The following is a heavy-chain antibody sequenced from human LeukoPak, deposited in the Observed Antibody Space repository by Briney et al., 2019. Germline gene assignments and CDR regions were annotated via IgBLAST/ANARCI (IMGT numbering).Heavy chain of an antibody. D-gene: IGHD2-2*01. CDR2: IYGSGST. V-gene: IGHV4-4*07. CDR1: GDSITNYY. J-gene: IGHJ6*02. Sequence: SETLSLTCTVSGDSITNYYWSWIRQSDGKGLEWIGRIYGSGSTNYNPSLKSRVTMSLDTSKNQFSLQLTSVTAADTAIYYCARYRVVPAAMDVWGHGTTVTVSS. CDR3: ARYRVVPAAMDV.